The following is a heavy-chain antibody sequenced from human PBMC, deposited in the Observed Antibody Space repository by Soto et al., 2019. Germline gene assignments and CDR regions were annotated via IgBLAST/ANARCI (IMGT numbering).Heavy chain of an antibody. CDR3: ARDSTWGWLAAYGMDV. CDR2: MNPNSGNT. Sequence: ASVKVSCKASGYTFTGYDINWVRQATGQGLEWMGWMNPNSGNTGYAQKFQGRVTMTRNTSISTAYMELSSLRSEDTAVYYCARDSTWGWLAAYGMDVWGQGTTVTVSS. D-gene: IGHD6-19*01. V-gene: IGHV1-8*01. CDR1: GYTFTGYD. J-gene: IGHJ6*02.